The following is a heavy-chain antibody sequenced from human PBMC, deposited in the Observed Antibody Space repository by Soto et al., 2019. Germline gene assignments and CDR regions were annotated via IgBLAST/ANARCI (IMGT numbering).Heavy chain of an antibody. D-gene: IGHD2-2*01. CDR2: IYHRGST. V-gene: IGHV4-4*02. J-gene: IGHJ3*02. Sequence: QVQLQESGPGLVKPSGTLSLTCAVSSGSISTSHWWSWVRQPPGKGLEWIGEIYHRGSTNYNPSLLSRVTRSVDKSKSQVSVTLSSVTAADTAVYYCARVDRTQYDAFDIWGQGTMVTVSS. CDR1: SGSISTSHW. CDR3: ARVDRTQYDAFDI.